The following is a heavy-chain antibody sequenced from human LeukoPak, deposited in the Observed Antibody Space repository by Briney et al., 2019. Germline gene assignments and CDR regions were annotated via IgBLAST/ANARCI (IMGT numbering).Heavy chain of an antibody. Sequence: PGGSLRLSCAASGFTFDDYGMSWVRHAPGKGLEWVSGINWNGGSTGYADSVKGRFTISRDNSKNTLYLQMNSLRAEDTAVYYCAKNYDSSGYFDYWGQGTLVTVSS. CDR1: GFTFDDYG. CDR3: AKNYDSSGYFDY. V-gene: IGHV3-20*04. CDR2: INWNGGST. D-gene: IGHD3-22*01. J-gene: IGHJ4*02.